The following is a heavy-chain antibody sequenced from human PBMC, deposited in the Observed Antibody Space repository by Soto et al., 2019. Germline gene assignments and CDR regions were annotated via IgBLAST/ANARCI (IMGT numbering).Heavy chain of an antibody. Sequence: SETLSLTCAVYGGSFSGYYWSWIRQPPGKGLEWIGEINHSGSTNYNPSLKSRVTISVDTSKNQFSLKLSSVTAADTAVYYCARENYDFWSGTQTNFDYWGQGTLVTVSS. D-gene: IGHD3-3*01. J-gene: IGHJ4*02. CDR1: GGSFSGYY. CDR2: INHSGST. V-gene: IGHV4-34*01. CDR3: ARENYDFWSGTQTNFDY.